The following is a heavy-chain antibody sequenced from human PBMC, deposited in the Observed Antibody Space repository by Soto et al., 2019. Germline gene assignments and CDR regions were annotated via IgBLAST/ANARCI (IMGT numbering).Heavy chain of an antibody. CDR2: AYTSGSS. J-gene: IGHJ6*02. CDR1: GGSISSYS. CDR3: ARVPPRYACMDV. D-gene: IGHD2-2*01. V-gene: IGHV4-4*07. Sequence: SSETLSLTCTVSGGSISSYSWSWIRQPAGKGLEWIGRAYTSGSSNYNPSLKSRVTMSVDTSKNQFSLKLSSVTAADTAVYYCARVPPRYACMDVWGQGTTVTVSS.